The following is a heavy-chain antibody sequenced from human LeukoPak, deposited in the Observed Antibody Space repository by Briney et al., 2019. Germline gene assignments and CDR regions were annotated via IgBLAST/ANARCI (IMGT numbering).Heavy chain of an antibody. V-gene: IGHV4-39*01. D-gene: IGHD5-18*01. J-gene: IGHJ6*03. Sequence: SETLSLTCTVSGRSLSSSSYYWGWIRQPPGRGLEGIGSIYYRGSTYYNPSLKSRVPIPVDTSKNQFSLKLSSVTAADTAMYYCARHGLDTAMMNYYYYYMDVWGKGTTVTVSS. CDR1: GRSLSSSSYY. CDR3: ARHGLDTAMMNYYYYYMDV. CDR2: IYYRGST.